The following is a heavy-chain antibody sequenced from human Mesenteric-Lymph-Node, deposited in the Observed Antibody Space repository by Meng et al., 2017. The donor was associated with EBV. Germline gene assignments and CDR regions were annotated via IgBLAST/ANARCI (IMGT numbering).Heavy chain of an antibody. CDR2: ISNSGTTI. D-gene: IGHD4-17*01. CDR1: GFTFSDYD. Sequence: QVQLVESGGGFVKPGGSLRLSCAASGFTFSDYDMSWIRQAPGKGLEWVSYISNSGTTIYNADSVKGRFSISRDNPKNSLYLQMNSLRADDTAVYYCARATEYGDYDYWGQGTLVTVSS. V-gene: IGHV3-11*01. J-gene: IGHJ4*02. CDR3: ARATEYGDYDY.